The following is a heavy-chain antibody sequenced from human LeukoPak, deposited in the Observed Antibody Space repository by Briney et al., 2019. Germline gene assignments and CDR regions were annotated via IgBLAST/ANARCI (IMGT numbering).Heavy chain of an antibody. J-gene: IGHJ5*02. CDR2: IYYSGST. CDR3: ARGDGDYGWFDP. V-gene: IGHV4-59*01. CDR1: GGSISSYY. Sequence: SETLSLTCTVSGGSISSYYWSWIRQPPGNGLEWIGYIYYSGSTNYNPSLKSRVTISVDTSKNHFSLKLSSVTAADTAVYYCARGDGDYGWFDPWGQGTLVTVSS. D-gene: IGHD4-17*01.